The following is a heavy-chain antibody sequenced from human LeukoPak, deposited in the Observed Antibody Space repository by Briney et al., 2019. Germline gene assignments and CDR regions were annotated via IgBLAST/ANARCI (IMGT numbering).Heavy chain of an antibody. CDR3: ARVRGTIYYYGLDV. Sequence: PSQTLSLTCSISGDIVSDNSAAWNWIRRSPSRGLEWLGRTYYRARWYSDYAVSVRSRITITPDTSKNQVSLQLTSVTPDDTAVYYCARVRGTIYYYGLDVWGQGTTVTVS. J-gene: IGHJ6*02. D-gene: IGHD1-14*01. V-gene: IGHV6-1*01. CDR2: TYYRARWYS. CDR1: GDIVSDNSAA.